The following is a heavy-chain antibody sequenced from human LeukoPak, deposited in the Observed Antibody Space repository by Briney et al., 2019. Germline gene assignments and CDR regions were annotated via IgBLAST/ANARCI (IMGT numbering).Heavy chain of an antibody. Sequence: GGSLRLSCAASGFTFDDYAMHWVRQAPGKGLEWVSLISWDGGSTYYADSVKGRFTISRDNGKNSLYLQMNSLRAEDTALYYCAKDSGSYLGFADYWGQGTLVTVSS. V-gene: IGHV3-43D*03. CDR1: GFTFDDYA. CDR2: ISWDGGST. D-gene: IGHD1-26*01. J-gene: IGHJ4*02. CDR3: AKDSGSYLGFADY.